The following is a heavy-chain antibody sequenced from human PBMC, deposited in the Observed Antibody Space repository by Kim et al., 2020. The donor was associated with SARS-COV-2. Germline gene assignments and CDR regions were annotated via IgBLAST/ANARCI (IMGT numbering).Heavy chain of an antibody. D-gene: IGHD3-10*01. Sequence: GGSLRLSCAASGFTFSSYAMSWVRQAPGKGLEWVSAISGSGGSTYYADSVKGRFTISRDNSKNTLYLQMNSLRAEDTAVYYCAKAAYGSGSYYNNWFDAWGQGTLVTVSS. J-gene: IGHJ5*02. CDR1: GFTFSSYA. CDR2: ISGSGGST. CDR3: AKAAYGSGSYYNNWFDA. V-gene: IGHV3-23*01.